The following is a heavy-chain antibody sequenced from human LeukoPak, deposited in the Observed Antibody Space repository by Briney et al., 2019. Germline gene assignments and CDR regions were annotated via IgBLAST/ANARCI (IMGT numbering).Heavy chain of an antibody. J-gene: IGHJ1*01. CDR1: GFTSTFYD. Sequence: GGSLRLSCAASGFTSTFYDMSWVRQAPGKGLEWVSGISGSGVNTYYADSVKGRFTISRDNSKNTLYLQMNSLRAEDTSVYYCAKGPYYEVRYEYYQQWGQGTLVTVSS. V-gene: IGHV3-23*01. CDR2: ISGSGVNT. CDR3: AKGPYYEVRYEYYQQ. D-gene: IGHD1-26*01.